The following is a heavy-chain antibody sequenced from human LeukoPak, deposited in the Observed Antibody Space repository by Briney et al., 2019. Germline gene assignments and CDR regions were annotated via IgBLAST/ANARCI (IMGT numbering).Heavy chain of an antibody. CDR2: ISWNSGSI. CDR3: TKDRSGSYSNWFDP. V-gene: IGHV3-9*01. D-gene: IGHD1-26*01. J-gene: IGHJ5*02. Sequence: GGSLRLSCAASGFTFSSYWMHWDRQAPGKGLEWVSGISWNSGSIGYADSVKGRFTISRDNAKNSLYLQMNSLRAEDTALYYCTKDRSGSYSNWFDPWGQGTLVTVSS. CDR1: GFTFSSYW.